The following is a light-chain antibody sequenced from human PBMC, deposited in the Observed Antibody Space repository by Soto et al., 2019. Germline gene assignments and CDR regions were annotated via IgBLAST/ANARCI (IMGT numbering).Light chain of an antibody. CDR1: QSVSGNS. V-gene: IGKV3-20*01. Sequence: LSPVTFSLSPGERATLSCRAGQSVSGNSLAWYQQKPGQPPRLLIYGASGRSTGIPDRFTGSGSGTDGTLTISTLCSQEFEVIRCQQYVSSALRNTFGPGGKVDI. J-gene: IGKJ3*01. CDR2: GAS. CDR3: QQYVSSALRNT.